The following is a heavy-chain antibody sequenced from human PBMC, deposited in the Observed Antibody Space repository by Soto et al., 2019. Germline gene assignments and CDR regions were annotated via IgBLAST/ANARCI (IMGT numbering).Heavy chain of an antibody. J-gene: IGHJ6*02. CDR2: IYYSGST. V-gene: IGHV4-59*01. Sequence: SETLSLTCIVSGGSISSYYWSWIRQPPGKGLEWIGYIYYSGSTNYNPSLKSRVTISVDTSKNQFSLNLGSVTAADTAVYYCARSYGGPGYYYGMDVWGQGTTVTVSS. CDR3: ARSYGGPGYYYGMDV. D-gene: IGHD4-17*01. CDR1: GGSISSYY.